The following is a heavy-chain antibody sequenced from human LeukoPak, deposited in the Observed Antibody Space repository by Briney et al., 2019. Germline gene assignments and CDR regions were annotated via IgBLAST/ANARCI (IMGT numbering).Heavy chain of an antibody. V-gene: IGHV3-7*04. D-gene: IGHD1-26*01. Sequence: PGGSLRLSCAASGFTFTSYWMSWVRQAPGKGLEWVPNIKGDGSENHYVESVRGRVTISRDNAKNSLYLQMNSLRAEDTAVYYCARDLGYYRADYWGQGTLVTVSS. J-gene: IGHJ4*02. CDR1: GFTFTSYW. CDR3: ARDLGYYRADY. CDR2: IKGDGSEN.